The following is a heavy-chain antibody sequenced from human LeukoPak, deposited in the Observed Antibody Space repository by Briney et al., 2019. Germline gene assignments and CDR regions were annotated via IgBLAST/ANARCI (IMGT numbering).Heavy chain of an antibody. V-gene: IGHV3-23*01. CDR1: GFTFSSYA. Sequence: QPGRSLRLSCAASGFTFSSYAMSWVRQAPGKGLEWVSAISGSGGSTYYADSVKGRFTISRDNSKNTLYLQMNSLRAEDTAVYYCAKDMSWGNDAFDIWGQGTMVTVSS. J-gene: IGHJ3*02. CDR2: ISGSGGST. CDR3: AKDMSWGNDAFDI. D-gene: IGHD3-16*01.